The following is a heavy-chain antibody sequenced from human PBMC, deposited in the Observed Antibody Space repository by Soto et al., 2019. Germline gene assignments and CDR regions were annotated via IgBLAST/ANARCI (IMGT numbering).Heavy chain of an antibody. CDR3: ARDQAPNSGSYFQSYYYYGMDV. D-gene: IGHD1-26*01. J-gene: IGHJ6*02. CDR2: ISSSISYI. V-gene: IGHV3-21*01. Sequence: PGGSLRLSCAASGFTFSSYSMNWVRQAPGKGLEWVSSISSSISYIYYADSVKGRFTISRDNAKNSRYLQMNSLRAEDTAVYYCARDQAPNSGSYFQSYYYYGMDVWGQGTTVTVSS. CDR1: GFTFSSYS.